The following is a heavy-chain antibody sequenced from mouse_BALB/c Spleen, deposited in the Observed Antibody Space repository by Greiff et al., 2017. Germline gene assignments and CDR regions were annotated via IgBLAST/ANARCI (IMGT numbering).Heavy chain of an antibody. CDR2: ISTYYGDA. J-gene: IGHJ2*01. Sequence: QVQLQQSGAELVRPGVSVKISCKGSGYTFTDYAMHWVKQSHAKSLEWIGVISTYYGDASYNQKFKGKATMTVDKSSSTAYMELARLTSEDSAIYYCARSDGNYVGYWGQGTTLTVSS. D-gene: IGHD2-1*01. CDR3: ARSDGNYVGY. V-gene: IGHV1S137*01. CDR1: GYTFTDYA.